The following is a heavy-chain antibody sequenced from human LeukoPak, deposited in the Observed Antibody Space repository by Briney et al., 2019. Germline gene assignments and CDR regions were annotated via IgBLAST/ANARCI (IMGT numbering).Heavy chain of an antibody. D-gene: IGHD3-3*01. CDR2: ISSSSSYI. Sequence: GGSLRLSCAASGFTFSSYSMNWVRQAPGKGLEWVSSISSSSSYIYYADSVKGRFTISRDNAKNSLYLQMNSLRAEDTAVYYCARDYDFWSGPNWFDPWGQGTLVTVSS. J-gene: IGHJ5*02. V-gene: IGHV3-21*01. CDR3: ARDYDFWSGPNWFDP. CDR1: GFTFSSYS.